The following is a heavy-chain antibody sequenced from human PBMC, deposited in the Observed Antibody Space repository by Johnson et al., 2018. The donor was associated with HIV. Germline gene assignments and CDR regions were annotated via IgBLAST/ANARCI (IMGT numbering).Heavy chain of an antibody. CDR2: ISYDGSNE. V-gene: IGHV3-30*19. CDR1: GFTFSSYG. CDR3: ARLRGYSGYDSFDI. D-gene: IGHD5-12*01. J-gene: IGHJ3*02. Sequence: QVQLVESGGGVVQPGRSLRLSCAASGFTFSSYGMHWVRQAPGKGLEWVALISYDGSNEYYADSVKGRFTISRDNSKNTLYLQMNSLRAEDTALYYCARLRGYSGYDSFDIWGQGTMVTVSS.